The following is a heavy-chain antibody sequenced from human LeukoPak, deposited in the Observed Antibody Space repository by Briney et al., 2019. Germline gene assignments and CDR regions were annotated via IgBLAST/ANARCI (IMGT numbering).Heavy chain of an antibody. CDR3: ARDTIAAALHYYCMDV. CDR1: GDSISRYY. Sequence: SETLSLTCTVSGDSISRYYGSWLRRPAGEGLEGIRRIYTSGSTNYNPCLKRRVTMSVDTSKNQYYLKLSSEPAADTAAYYCARDTIAAALHYYCMDVWGKGTTVTVSS. V-gene: IGHV4-4*07. J-gene: IGHJ6*03. CDR2: IYTSGST. D-gene: IGHD6-13*01.